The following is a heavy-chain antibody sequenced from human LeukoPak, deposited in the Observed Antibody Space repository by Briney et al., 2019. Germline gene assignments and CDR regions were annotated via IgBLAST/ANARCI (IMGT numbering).Heavy chain of an antibody. V-gene: IGHV3-33*08. CDR2: IWHDGTNK. CDR1: GFTFSDYA. J-gene: IGHJ4*02. D-gene: IGHD5/OR15-5a*01. CDR3: ARDRFRVPIDH. Sequence: PGGSLRLSCAASGFTFSDYAMLWVRQAPGKGLEWVAVIWHDGTNKFYADSVKGRFTISRDNAKNFLYLQMNSLRAEDTALYYCARDRFRVPIDHWGQGTLVTVSS.